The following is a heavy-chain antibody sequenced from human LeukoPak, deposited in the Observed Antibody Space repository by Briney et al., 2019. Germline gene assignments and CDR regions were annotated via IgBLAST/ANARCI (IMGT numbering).Heavy chain of an antibody. J-gene: IGHJ3*02. CDR2: INTNTGSP. V-gene: IGHV7-4-1*02. D-gene: IGHD3-22*01. CDR3: ARVVDYYDSSGPRGWDASDI. CDR1: GYTYTFTNYA. Sequence: ASVKVSCKASGYTYTFTNYAMNWVRQAPGQGLEWMGWINTNTGSPTYAQGFTGRFVFSLDTSVSTAYLQISSLKAEDTAVYYCARVVDYYDSSGPRGWDASDIWGQGTMVTVSS.